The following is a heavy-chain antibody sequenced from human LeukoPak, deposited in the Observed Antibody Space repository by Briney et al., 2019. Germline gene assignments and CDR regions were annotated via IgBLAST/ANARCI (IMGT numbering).Heavy chain of an antibody. J-gene: IGHJ4*02. CDR2: ISFDGGNK. CDR1: GFTFSMSA. V-gene: IGHV3-30-3*01. CDR3: ARSRAGIAAAGFDY. Sequence: PGRSLRLSCATSGFTFSMSAMHWVRLAPGKGLDWVAVISFDGGNKFYADSVKGRFSISRDNSKNTLYLQMNSLGLDDTAVYFCARSRAGIAAAGFDYWGQGTLVTVSS. D-gene: IGHD6-13*01.